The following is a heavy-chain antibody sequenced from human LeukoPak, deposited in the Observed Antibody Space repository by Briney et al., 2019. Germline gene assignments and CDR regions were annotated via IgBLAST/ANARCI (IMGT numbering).Heavy chain of an antibody. Sequence: GGSLRLSCAASGFTFSSYAMSWVRQAPGKGLEWVSGISGSGGSTYYADSVKGRFTISRDNPKNTLYLQMNSLRAEDTAVYYCAKDDAWGRYKDWGQGTLVTVSS. D-gene: IGHD3-16*01. CDR1: GFTFSSYA. CDR2: ISGSGGST. J-gene: IGHJ1*01. V-gene: IGHV3-23*01. CDR3: AKDDAWGRYKD.